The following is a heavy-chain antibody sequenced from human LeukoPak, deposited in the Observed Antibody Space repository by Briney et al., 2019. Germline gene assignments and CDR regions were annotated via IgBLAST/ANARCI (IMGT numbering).Heavy chain of an antibody. CDR1: GYTFTSYA. J-gene: IGHJ4*02. D-gene: IGHD3-10*01. V-gene: IGHV1-3*01. CDR2: INAGNGNT. Sequence: GASVKVSCKASGYTFTSYAMHWVRQAPGQRLEWMGWINAGNGNTKYSQKFQGRVTITRDTSASTAYMELSSLRSEDTAMYYCAREGKGNYYGSGSYLPPFYDYWGQGTLVTVSS. CDR3: AREGKGNYYGSGSYLPPFYDY.